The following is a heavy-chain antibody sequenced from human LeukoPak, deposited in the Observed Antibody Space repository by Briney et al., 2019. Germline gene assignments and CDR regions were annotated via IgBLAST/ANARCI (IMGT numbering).Heavy chain of an antibody. CDR1: IASVSTDAYS. V-gene: IGHV4-39*01. CDR3: ARTPFSVDTAIF. J-gene: IGHJ4*02. D-gene: IGHD5-18*01. CDR2: MYYSGST. Sequence: SETLSLTCTVSIASVSTDAYSWNWIRQPPGKGLEWIGDMYYSGSTYYNPSLKSRVTISIDTSKNQFSLRLSSVIVADTAVYYCARTPFSVDTAIFWGQGTLVIVSS.